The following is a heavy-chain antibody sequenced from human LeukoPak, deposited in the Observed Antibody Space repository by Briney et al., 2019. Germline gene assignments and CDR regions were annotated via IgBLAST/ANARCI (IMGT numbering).Heavy chain of an antibody. V-gene: IGHV3-23*01. CDR3: AKDGGAAVAGFDY. CDR1: GFTFSSYA. J-gene: IGHJ4*02. CDR2: ISGSGGST. D-gene: IGHD1-26*01. Sequence: GGSLRLSRAASGFTFSSYAMSWVRQAPGKGLEWVSAISGSGGSTYYADSVKGRFTISRDNSKNTLYLQMNSLRAEDTAVYYCAKDGGAAVAGFDYWGQGTLVTVSS.